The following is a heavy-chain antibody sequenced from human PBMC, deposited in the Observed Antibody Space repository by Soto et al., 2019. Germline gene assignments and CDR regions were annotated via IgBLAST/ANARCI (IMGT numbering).Heavy chain of an antibody. J-gene: IGHJ3*02. CDR1: GFTFSNYA. CDR2: IRGHVDTT. D-gene: IGHD1-26*01. CDR3: VKGIGSAGGVDAFDI. V-gene: IGHV3-23*01. Sequence: EVQLMESGGRLVQPGGSLRLSCAASGFTFSNYAMAWVRQAPGKGLECVCGIRGHVDTTYYADSVKVRFTISRDNSKNMVYLQLNNVRAEDKALYYCVKGIGSAGGVDAFDIWGQGTRVTVSS.